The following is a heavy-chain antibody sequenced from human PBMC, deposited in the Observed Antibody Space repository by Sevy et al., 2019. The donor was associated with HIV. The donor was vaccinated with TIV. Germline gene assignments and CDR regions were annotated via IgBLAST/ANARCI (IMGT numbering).Heavy chain of an antibody. V-gene: IGHV1-46*01. J-gene: IGHJ1*01. CDR2: INPSSGSI. CDR1: GYVFTSYY. Sequence: ASVKVSCKASGYVFTSYYINWDRQAPGRGLEWMGTINPSSGSISYSQKIQGRVTMTRDTSTSTVYMELNSLRSDDTAKYYCARGMSAFHFFDWGQGTLVTVSS. D-gene: IGHD3-3*02. CDR3: ARGMSAFHFFD.